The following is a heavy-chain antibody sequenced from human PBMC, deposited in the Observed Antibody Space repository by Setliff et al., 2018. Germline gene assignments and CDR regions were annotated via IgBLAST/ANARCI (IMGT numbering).Heavy chain of an antibody. D-gene: IGHD5-12*01. CDR3: ARGLREDGYNLADY. CDR1: GYTLTELS. J-gene: IGHJ4*02. Sequence: ASVKVSCKVSGYTLTELSMHWVRQAPGKGLEWMGGFDPEDGETIYAQKFQGRVTMTEDTSTDTAYMELSSLRSEDTAVYYCARGLREDGYNLADYWGQGTLDTVSS. V-gene: IGHV1-24*01. CDR2: FDPEDGET.